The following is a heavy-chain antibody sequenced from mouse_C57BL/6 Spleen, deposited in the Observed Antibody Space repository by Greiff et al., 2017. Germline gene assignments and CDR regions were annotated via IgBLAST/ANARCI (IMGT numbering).Heavy chain of an antibody. D-gene: IGHD1-1*01. CDR2: IDPETGGT. J-gene: IGHJ3*01. CDR1: GYTFTDYE. V-gene: IGHV1-15*01. CDR3: TRGDYYGSSHGGFAY. Sequence: QVQLQQSGAELVRPGASVTLSCKASGYTFTDYEMHWVKQTPVHGLEWIGAIDPETGGTAYNQKFKGKAILTADKSSSTAYMELRSLTSVDSAGDYCTRGDYYGSSHGGFAYWGQGTLVTVSA.